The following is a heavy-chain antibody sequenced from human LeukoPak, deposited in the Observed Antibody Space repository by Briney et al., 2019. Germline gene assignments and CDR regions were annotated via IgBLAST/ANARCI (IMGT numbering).Heavy chain of an antibody. Sequence: GEPLKISCKGSGYSFTNYWIGWVRQMPGKGLEWMGNIYPGDSDTRYSPSFQGQVTISADKSISTAYLQWSSLRASDTAIYYCARHAVAGNYYYGMDVWGQGTTVTVSS. CDR3: ARHAVAGNYYYGMDV. V-gene: IGHV5-51*01. CDR2: IYPGDSDT. J-gene: IGHJ6*02. CDR1: GYSFTNYW. D-gene: IGHD6-19*01.